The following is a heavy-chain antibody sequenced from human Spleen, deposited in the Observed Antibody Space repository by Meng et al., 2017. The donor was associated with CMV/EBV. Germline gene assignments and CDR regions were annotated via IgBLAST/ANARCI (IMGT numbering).Heavy chain of an antibody. CDR3: ATLNIAAAGNIRSAFDI. CDR1: GFTFEEYA. J-gene: IGHJ3*02. V-gene: IGHV3-9*03. Sequence: GESLKISCEASGFTFEEYAMHWVRQVPGKGLEWVSGISGNSRYIGYADSVQGRVTISRDNAKNSLYLQMNSLRTEDMALYYCATLNIAAAGNIRSAFDIWGQGAMVTVSS. CDR2: ISGNSRYI. D-gene: IGHD6-13*01.